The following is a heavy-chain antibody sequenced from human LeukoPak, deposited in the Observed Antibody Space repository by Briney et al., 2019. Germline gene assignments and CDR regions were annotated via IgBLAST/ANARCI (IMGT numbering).Heavy chain of an antibody. CDR1: GFTVSSNY. Sequence: GGSLRLSCAASGFTVSSNYMSWVRQAPGKGLEWVSVIYSGGSTYYADSVKGRFTISRDSSKNTLYLQMNSLRAEDTAVYYCARAQWGVYFDYWGQGTLVTVSS. D-gene: IGHD2-8*01. CDR3: ARAQWGVYFDY. V-gene: IGHV3-53*01. CDR2: IYSGGST. J-gene: IGHJ4*02.